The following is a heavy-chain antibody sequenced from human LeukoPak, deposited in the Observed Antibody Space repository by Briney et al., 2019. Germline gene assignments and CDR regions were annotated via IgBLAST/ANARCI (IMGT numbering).Heavy chain of an antibody. CDR2: IKSKTDGGTT. D-gene: IGHD5-24*01. Sequence: PGGSLRLSCAASGFTFSNFSNAWMSWVRQAPGKGLEWVGRIKSKTDGGTTDYAAPVKGRFTISRDDSKNTLYLQMNSLKTEDTAVYYCTTLEILDYWGQGTLVTVSS. CDR3: TTLEILDY. V-gene: IGHV3-15*01. J-gene: IGHJ4*02. CDR1: GFTFSNFSNAW.